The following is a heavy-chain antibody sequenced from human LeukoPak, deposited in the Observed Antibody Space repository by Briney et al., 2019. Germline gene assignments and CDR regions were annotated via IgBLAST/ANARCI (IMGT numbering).Heavy chain of an antibody. CDR1: GFTFSSYA. V-gene: IGHV3-23*01. CDR3: AKDKRSPLHYMYV. CDR2: ISGSGGST. J-gene: IGHJ6*03. Sequence: GGSLRLSCAASGFTFSSYAMSWVRQAPGKGLEWVSAISGSGGSTYYADSVKGRFTISRDNSKNTLYLQMNSLTAEDTAVYYCAKDKRSPLHYMYVWGKGTMVTISS.